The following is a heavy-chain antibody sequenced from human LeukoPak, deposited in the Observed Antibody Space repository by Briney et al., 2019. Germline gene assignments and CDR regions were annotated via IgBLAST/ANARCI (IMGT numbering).Heavy chain of an antibody. CDR1: GVSISRFY. J-gene: IGHJ3*02. V-gene: IGHV4-4*09. Sequence: PSETLSLTCNVSGVSISRFYWSWIRQPPGKALEWIGYIYNSGTTNYNPPLKSRVTISIDTSKNQFSLKLSSVTAADTAVYYCARGGLRFLEWFPQDAFDIWGQGTMVTVSS. CDR2: IYNSGTT. CDR3: ARGGLRFLEWFPQDAFDI. D-gene: IGHD3-3*01.